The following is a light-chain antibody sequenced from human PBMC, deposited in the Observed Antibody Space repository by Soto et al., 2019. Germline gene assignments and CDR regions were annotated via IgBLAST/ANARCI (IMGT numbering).Light chain of an antibody. CDR2: GNS. V-gene: IGLV1-40*01. J-gene: IGLJ3*02. Sequence: QSALTQPPSVSGAPGQRVTISCTGSSSNIGAGYVVHWYQQLPGTAPKLLIYGNSNRPSGVPDRFSGSKSGTSASLAITGLHAEDEADYYCQSYDGSLSGWVFGGGTKLTVL. CDR1: SSNIGAGYV. CDR3: QSYDGSLSGWV.